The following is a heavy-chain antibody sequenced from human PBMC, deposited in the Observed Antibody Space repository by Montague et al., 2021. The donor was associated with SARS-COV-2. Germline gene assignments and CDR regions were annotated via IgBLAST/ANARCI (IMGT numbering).Heavy chain of an antibody. CDR2: VLYNKGT. D-gene: IGHD3-9*01. CDR3: ARHPHYDGLNGPPDF. Sequence: SETLSLTCTVSGVSVTDYYWSWIRQPPGKGLEWVGDVLYNKGTNSNPSLKSRVAISVDTSKNQFSLRLTSVTAADPAFYYCARHPHYDGLNGPPDFRDQGTLVTVSS. CDR1: GVSVTDYY. V-gene: IGHV4-59*08. J-gene: IGHJ4*02.